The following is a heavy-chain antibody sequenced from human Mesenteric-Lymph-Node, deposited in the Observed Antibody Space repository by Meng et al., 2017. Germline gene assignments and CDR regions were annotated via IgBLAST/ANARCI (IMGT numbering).Heavy chain of an antibody. V-gene: IGHV3-23*01. CDR2: LGGGDDI. J-gene: IGHJ3*02. D-gene: IGHD4-17*01. CDR1: GFTFRTYA. CDR3: AKDGESNNGVWDAFDI. Sequence: QLLESGGGLVQPGGSLRLSCVASGFTFRTYAMSWVRQAPGKGLEWVSSLGGGDDIIYADSVKGHFTISRDNSKNTLYLQMNSLRAEDTAVYYCAKDGESNNGVWDAFDIWGQGTMVTVSS.